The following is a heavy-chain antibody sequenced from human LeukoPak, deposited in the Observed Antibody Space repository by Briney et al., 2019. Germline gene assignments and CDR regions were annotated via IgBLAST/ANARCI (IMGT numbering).Heavy chain of an antibody. D-gene: IGHD3-3*01. J-gene: IGHJ5*02. V-gene: IGHV3-21*01. CDR3: ARDEGITIFGVVNENWFDP. CDR1: GFTFSSYS. Sequence: GGSLRLSCAASGFTFSSYSMNWVRQAPGKGLEWVSSISSSSSSYIYYADSVKGRFTISRDNAKNSLYLQMNSLRAEDTAVYYCARDEGITIFGVVNENWFDPWGQGTLVTVSS. CDR2: ISSSSSSYI.